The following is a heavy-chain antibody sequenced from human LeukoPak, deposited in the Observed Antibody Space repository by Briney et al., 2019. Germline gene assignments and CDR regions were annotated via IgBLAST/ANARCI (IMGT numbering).Heavy chain of an antibody. CDR2: IYYTGTT. CDR3: ARVKTAARHWFDP. J-gene: IGHJ5*02. CDR1: GGSISSSTYY. Sequence: SETLSLTCSVSGGSISSSTYYWGWIRQPPGKGLEWIGSIYYTGTTYYNPSLKSRVTISVDTSKNQFSLNLSPATAADTAAYFCARVKTAARHWFDPWGQGTLVTVSS. V-gene: IGHV4-39*01. D-gene: IGHD6-13*01.